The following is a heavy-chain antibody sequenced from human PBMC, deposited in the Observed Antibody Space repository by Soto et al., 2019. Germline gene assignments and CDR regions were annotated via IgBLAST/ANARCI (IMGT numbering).Heavy chain of an antibody. Sequence: EVQLVESGGGLVKPGGFLRLSCAASGFSFTNAWMSWVRQAPGKGLEWVGRIKSKIDGGTTDFSAPVKGRFTISRDDSKDTLYLQMNSLKSEDTAVYYCTTEATQRFCDGGPCYTLQTKIHDSWGQGTLVTVSS. CDR3: TTEATQRFCDGGPCYTLQTKIHDS. J-gene: IGHJ4*02. CDR1: GFSFTNAW. D-gene: IGHD2-15*01. V-gene: IGHV3-15*01. CDR2: IKSKIDGGTT.